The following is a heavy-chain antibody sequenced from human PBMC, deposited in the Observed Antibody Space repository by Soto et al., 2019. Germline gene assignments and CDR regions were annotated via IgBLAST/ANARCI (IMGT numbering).Heavy chain of an antibody. V-gene: IGHV3-20*04. Sequence: EVQLVESGGGVVRPGGSLRLSCAASGFAFGDHGMTWVRQAPGKGLEWVSAMNWNGADTGYADSVKGRFTISRDNAKKSLYLQLNSLRAEDTALYYCARGSGSVDYWGQGTLVAVSS. D-gene: IGHD3-10*01. CDR3: ARGSGSVDY. CDR2: MNWNGADT. J-gene: IGHJ4*02. CDR1: GFAFGDHG.